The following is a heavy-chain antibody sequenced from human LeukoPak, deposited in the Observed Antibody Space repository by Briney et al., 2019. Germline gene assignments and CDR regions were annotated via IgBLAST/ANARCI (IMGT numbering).Heavy chain of an antibody. V-gene: IGHV4-34*01. CDR1: GGSFSGYY. Sequence: PSETLSLTCAVYGGSFSGYYWSWIRQPPGKGLEWFGEINHSGSTNYNPSLKSRVTISVDTSKNQFSLKLSSVTAADTAVYYCARATTYYDFWTDLGTVYYYYMDVWGKGTTVTVSS. CDR2: INHSGST. D-gene: IGHD3-3*01. CDR3: ARATTYYDFWTDLGTVYYYYMDV. J-gene: IGHJ6*03.